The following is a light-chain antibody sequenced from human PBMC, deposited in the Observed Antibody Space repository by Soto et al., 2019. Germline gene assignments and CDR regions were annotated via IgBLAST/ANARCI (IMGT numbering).Light chain of an antibody. CDR1: QSISSW. CDR2: DAS. CDR3: QQYENYWT. V-gene: IGKV1-5*01. Sequence: DIHMTQSPSTLSASLGERFTHNCRASQSISSWLAWYQQKPGKAPKLLIYDASNLESGVPSRFSGSGSGTEFTLTISNLQPDDIATYYCQQYENYWTFGQGTKV. J-gene: IGKJ1*01.